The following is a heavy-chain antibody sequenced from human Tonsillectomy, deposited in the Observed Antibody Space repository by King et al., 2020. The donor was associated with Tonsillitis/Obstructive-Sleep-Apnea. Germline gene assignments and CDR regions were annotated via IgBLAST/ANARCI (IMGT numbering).Heavy chain of an antibody. CDR1: GYTFTTYG. Sequence: VQLVESGAEVKKPGASVKVSCKASGYTFTTYGISWVRQAPGQGLEWMGWNSAYNGDTNYAQKLQGRVTMTTDTSTSTAYMEVRSLRSDDTAVYYCARDSRSHYYDTSGYYTFDYWGQGTLVTVSS. CDR2: NSAYNGDT. J-gene: IGHJ4*02. D-gene: IGHD3-22*01. V-gene: IGHV1-18*01. CDR3: ARDSRSHYYDTSGYYTFDY.